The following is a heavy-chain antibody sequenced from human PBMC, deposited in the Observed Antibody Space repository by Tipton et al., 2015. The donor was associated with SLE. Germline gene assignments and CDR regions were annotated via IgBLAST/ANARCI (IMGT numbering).Heavy chain of an antibody. CDR3: ARVSVAGTFGGDFQV. CDR1: GFTVSSNY. J-gene: IGHJ1*01. CDR2: LYSGGST. V-gene: IGHV3-66*02. Sequence: SLRLSCVASGFTVSSNYMSWVRQAPGKGLDWVSVLYSGGSTYYADSVKGRFTISRDSTKNTLYLQMNSLRVEDTAVYYCARVSVAGTFGGDFQVWDQGTLVTVAS. D-gene: IGHD3-16*01.